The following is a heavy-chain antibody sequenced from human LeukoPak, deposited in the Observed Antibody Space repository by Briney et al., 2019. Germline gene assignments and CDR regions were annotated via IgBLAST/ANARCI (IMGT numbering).Heavy chain of an antibody. D-gene: IGHD5-12*01. V-gene: IGHV1-18*01. CDR2: ISAYNGNT. J-gene: IGHJ4*01. Sequence: ASVKVSCKASGYTFTSYGISWVRQAPGQGLERMGWISAYNGNTNYAQKFQGRVTITADESTSTAYMELSSLRSEDTAVYYCARDSHHSGYDMGYWGQEPWSPSPQ. CDR3: ARDSHHSGYDMGY. CDR1: GYTFTSYG.